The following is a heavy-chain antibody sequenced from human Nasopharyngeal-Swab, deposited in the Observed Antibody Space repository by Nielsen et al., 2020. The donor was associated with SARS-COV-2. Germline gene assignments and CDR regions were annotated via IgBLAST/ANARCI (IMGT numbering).Heavy chain of an antibody. D-gene: IGHD2-2*01. CDR2: ISSSSSYI. J-gene: IGHJ6*02. CDR3: ARCRDIVVVPAARPYYYYGMDV. Sequence: VRQAPGKGLEWVSSISSSSSYIYYADSVKGRFTISRDNAKNPLYLQMNSLRAEDTAVYYCARCRDIVVVPAARPYYYYGMDVWGQGTTVTVSS. V-gene: IGHV3-21*01.